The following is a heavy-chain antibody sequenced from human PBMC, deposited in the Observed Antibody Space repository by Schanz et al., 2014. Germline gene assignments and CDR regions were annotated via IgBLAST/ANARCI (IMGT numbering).Heavy chain of an antibody. J-gene: IGHJ6*03. CDR1: GYDFHIYA. V-gene: IGHV1-18*01. D-gene: IGHD1-1*01. CDR2: ISGYTGDT. Sequence: QILLVQPGPEVKKPGASVTVSCKASGYDFHIYAYSWVRQAPGQGPEWIGWISGYTGDTKYAQKFQHRVNMTTDRTTSTVYMELRRLRFDDTAVYYCARDHVATTDYDYFFYYLDVWATGITVIVSS. CDR3: ARDHVATTDYDYFFYYLDV.